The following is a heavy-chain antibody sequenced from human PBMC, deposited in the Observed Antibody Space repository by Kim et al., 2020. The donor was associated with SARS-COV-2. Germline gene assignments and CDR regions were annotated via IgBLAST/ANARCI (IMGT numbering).Heavy chain of an antibody. Sequence: GESLKISCQGSGYNFATYWIGWVRQMPGKGLEWMGIIYPDDSDTRYSPSFEGQVTISADKSVTTAYLQWNNLKASDTAIYFCARLGRYCSTPDFYPPGGCNYCDLWGQGTLVTVSS. J-gene: IGHJ4*02. CDR3: ARLGRYCSTPDFYPPGGCNYCDL. CDR1: GYNFATYW. D-gene: IGHD3-10*01. V-gene: IGHV5-51*01. CDR2: IYPDDSDT.